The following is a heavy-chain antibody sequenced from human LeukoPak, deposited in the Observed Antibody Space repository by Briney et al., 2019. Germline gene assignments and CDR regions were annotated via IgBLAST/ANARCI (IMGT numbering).Heavy chain of an antibody. Sequence: PGRSLRLSCAASGFTFSSYGMHWVRQAPGKGLEWVAVISYDGSNKYYADSVKGRFTISRNNSKNTLYLQMNSLRAEDTAVYYCAKDFTGDESGYFDYWGQGTLVTVSS. CDR3: AKDFTGDESGYFDY. CDR2: ISYDGSNK. CDR1: GFTFSSYG. J-gene: IGHJ4*02. V-gene: IGHV3-30*18. D-gene: IGHD7-27*01.